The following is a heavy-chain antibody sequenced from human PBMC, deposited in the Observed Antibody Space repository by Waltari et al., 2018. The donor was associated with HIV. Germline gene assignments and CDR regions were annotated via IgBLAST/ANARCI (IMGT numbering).Heavy chain of an antibody. V-gene: IGHV3-23*01. CDR1: GFTSSNYA. Sequence: EVQLLESGGGLVQPGGSLRLSCAASGFTSSNYAMSWVRQAPGKGLEWVSSISGSGGSTYYADSVKGRFTVSRDNSKDTLFLQMNSLRAEDTALYYCAKEGIIVITDAFDIWGQGTMVIVSS. D-gene: IGHD3-22*01. CDR2: ISGSGGST. J-gene: IGHJ3*02. CDR3: AKEGIIVITDAFDI.